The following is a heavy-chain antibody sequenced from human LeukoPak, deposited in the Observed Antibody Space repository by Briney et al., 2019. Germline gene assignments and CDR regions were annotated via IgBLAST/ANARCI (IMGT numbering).Heavy chain of an antibody. CDR3: ARQEPAAILTPGNRFDP. CDR1: GGSFSGYY. J-gene: IGHJ5*02. Sequence: NPSETLSLTCAVYGGSFSGYYWSWIRQPPGKGLEWIGEINHSGSTNYNPSLKSRVTISVDTSKNQFSLKLSSVTAADTAVYYCARQEPAAILTPGNRFDPWGQGTLVTVSS. V-gene: IGHV4-34*01. D-gene: IGHD2-2*01. CDR2: INHSGST.